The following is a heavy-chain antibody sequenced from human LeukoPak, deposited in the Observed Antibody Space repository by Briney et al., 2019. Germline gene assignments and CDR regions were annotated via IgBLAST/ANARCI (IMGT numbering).Heavy chain of an antibody. V-gene: IGHV1-18*01. D-gene: IGHD3-3*01. CDR1: GYIFTSYG. Sequence: ASVRVSCKASGYIFTSYGISWVRQVPGQGLEWVGWISTNNGNTDYAQKFQGRVTITADISTNTVYMELSSLRSEDTAVYFCAGIPVFGVVLHQEPVWGKGTTVTVSS. J-gene: IGHJ6*04. CDR2: ISTNNGNT. CDR3: AGIPVFGVVLHQEPV.